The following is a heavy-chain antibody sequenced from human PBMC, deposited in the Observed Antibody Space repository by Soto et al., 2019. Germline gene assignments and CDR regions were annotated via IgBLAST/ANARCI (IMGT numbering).Heavy chain of an antibody. CDR1: RYTFISYD. D-gene: IGHD4-4*01. V-gene: IGHV1-8*01. Sequence: QVQLVQSGAEVKKPGASVKVSCKASRYTFISYDINWVRQATGQGLEWMGWMNPKSANTGYAQNFQGRVTMTRDTSISTAYMELRSLRSKDTAVYYCARSPSWETTVTPYYFDSWGQGTLVTVSS. CDR3: ARSPSWETTVTPYYFDS. CDR2: MNPKSANT. J-gene: IGHJ4*02.